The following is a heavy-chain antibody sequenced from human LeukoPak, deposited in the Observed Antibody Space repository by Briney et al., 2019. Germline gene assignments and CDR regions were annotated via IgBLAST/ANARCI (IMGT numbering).Heavy chain of an antibody. Sequence: GESLKISCQGSGYSFTSYWIGWVRQMPGKGLEWMGITYPGDSDTRYSPSFQGQVTISADKSISTAYLQWSSLKASHTAMYYCARQAVPVAKYFQHWGQGTLVTVSS. CDR3: ARQAVPVAKYFQH. CDR2: TYPGDSDT. V-gene: IGHV5-51*01. CDR1: GYSFTSYW. J-gene: IGHJ1*01. D-gene: IGHD2-2*01.